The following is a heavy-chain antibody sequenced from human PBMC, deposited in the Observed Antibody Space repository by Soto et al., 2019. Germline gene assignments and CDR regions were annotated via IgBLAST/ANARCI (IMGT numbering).Heavy chain of an antibody. D-gene: IGHD3-10*01. J-gene: IGHJ5*02. CDR1: GGTFSSYA. Sequence: SVKVSCKASGGTFSSYAISWVRQAPGQGLEWMGGIIPIFGTANYAQKFQGRVTITADESTSTAYMELSSLRSEDTAVYYCARVFTMVRGVIITYWFDPWGQGTLVTVSS. CDR2: IIPIFGTA. CDR3: ARVFTMVRGVIITYWFDP. V-gene: IGHV1-69*13.